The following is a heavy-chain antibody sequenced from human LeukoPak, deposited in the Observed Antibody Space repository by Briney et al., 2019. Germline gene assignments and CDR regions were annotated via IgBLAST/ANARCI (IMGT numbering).Heavy chain of an antibody. J-gene: IGHJ5*02. CDR3: ARDRRITMVRGVIKWFDP. V-gene: IGHV4-34*01. CDR2: INHSGST. Sequence: SETLSLTCAVYGGAFSGYYWSWIRQPPGKGLEWIGEINHSGSTNYNPSLKSRVTISVDTSKNQFSLKLSSVTAADTAVYYCARDRRITMVRGVIKWFDPWGQGTLVTVSS. D-gene: IGHD3-10*01. CDR1: GGAFSGYY.